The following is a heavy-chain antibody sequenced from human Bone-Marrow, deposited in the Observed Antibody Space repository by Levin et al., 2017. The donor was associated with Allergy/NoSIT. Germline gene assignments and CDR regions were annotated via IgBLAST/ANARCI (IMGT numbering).Heavy chain of an antibody. V-gene: IGHV1-18*01. D-gene: IGHD2-2*01. CDR1: GFTFSNYG. J-gene: IGHJ5*02. Sequence: ASVKVSCKASGFTFSNYGLNWVRQVPGQGLQWMGWISGFSADIKYAQSFQGRVSMTRDTSTSTAYMELRSLRSDDTAVYFCARDAKAYCSSSGCYRGTWFDPWGQGTLVTVSS. CDR2: ISGFSADI. CDR3: ARDAKAYCSSSGCYRGTWFDP.